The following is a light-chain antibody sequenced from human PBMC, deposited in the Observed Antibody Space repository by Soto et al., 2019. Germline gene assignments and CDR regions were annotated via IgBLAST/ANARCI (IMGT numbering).Light chain of an antibody. CDR3: QQYNNWPPWT. V-gene: IGKV3-15*01. Sequence: ELVLTHSPGTLSLSPEERATLSGRASQSLISRNLSCYQQKPGQAPRLLIYGASTRATGIPARFSGSGSGTEFTLTISSLQSEDFAVYYCQQYNNWPPWTFGQGTKVDI. J-gene: IGKJ1*01. CDR2: GAS. CDR1: QSLISRN.